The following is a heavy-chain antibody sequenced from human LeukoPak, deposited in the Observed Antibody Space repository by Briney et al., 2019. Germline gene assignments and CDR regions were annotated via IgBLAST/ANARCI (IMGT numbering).Heavy chain of an antibody. D-gene: IGHD3-22*01. CDR2: IYTSGST. CDR3: ARVVHHTSGHYVEGIDY. CDR1: GGSINSGSYY. J-gene: IGHJ4*02. Sequence: SQTLSLTCTVSGGSINSGSYYWSWIRQPAGKGLEWIGRIYTSGSTNYNPSLKSRVTISVDTSKNQFSLKLNSVTAADTAVYYCARVVHHTSGHYVEGIDYWGQGTLVTVSS. V-gene: IGHV4-61*02.